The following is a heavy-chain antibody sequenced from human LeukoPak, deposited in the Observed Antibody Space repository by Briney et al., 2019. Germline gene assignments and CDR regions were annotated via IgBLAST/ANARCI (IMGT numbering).Heavy chain of an antibody. Sequence: ASVNVSCKASGYTFTSYDINWVRQAPGQGLEWMGWMNPNSGNTGYAQKFQGRVTMTRNTSISTAYMELSSLRSEDTAVYYCARGAGKDFWSGYYSGVGGMDVWGQGTTVTVSS. D-gene: IGHD3-3*01. V-gene: IGHV1-8*01. J-gene: IGHJ6*02. CDR1: GYTFTSYD. CDR2: MNPNSGNT. CDR3: ARGAGKDFWSGYYSGVGGMDV.